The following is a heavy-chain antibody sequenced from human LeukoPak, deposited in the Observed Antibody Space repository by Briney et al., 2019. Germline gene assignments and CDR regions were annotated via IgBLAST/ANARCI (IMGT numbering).Heavy chain of an antibody. CDR1: GGSFSGYY. Sequence: SETLSLTCAVYGGSFSGYYWSWIRQPPGKGLEWIGEINHSGSTNYNPSLKSRVTISVDTSKNQFSLKLSSVTAADTAVYYCARRGYNYHYVDYWGQGTLVTVSS. V-gene: IGHV4-34*01. CDR2: INHSGST. CDR3: ARRGYNYHYVDY. J-gene: IGHJ4*02. D-gene: IGHD5-18*01.